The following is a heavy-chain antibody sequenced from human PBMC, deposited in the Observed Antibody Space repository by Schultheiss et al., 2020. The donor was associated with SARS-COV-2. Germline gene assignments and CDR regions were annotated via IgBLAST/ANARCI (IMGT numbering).Heavy chain of an antibody. CDR2: IYHSGST. Sequence: SETLSLTCAVSGGSISSGGYSWSWIRQPPGKGLEWIGYIYHSGSTYYNPSLKSRVTMSVDTSKNQFSLKLSSVTAADTAVYYCARSRTLDYWGQGTLVTVSS. CDR1: GGSISSGGYS. J-gene: IGHJ4*02. CDR3: ARSRTLDY. D-gene: IGHD2-2*01. V-gene: IGHV4-30-2*01.